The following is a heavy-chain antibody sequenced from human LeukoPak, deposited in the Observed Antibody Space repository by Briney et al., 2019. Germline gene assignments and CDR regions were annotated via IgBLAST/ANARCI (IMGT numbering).Heavy chain of an antibody. CDR1: GGSFSGYY. Sequence: SETLSLTCAVYGGSFSGYYWSWIRQPPGKGLEWIGEINHSGSTNYNPSLKSRVTISVDTSKNQFSLKLSSVTAADTAVYYCARGRGATFIRDAFDIWSQGTMVTVSS. J-gene: IGHJ3*02. CDR3: ARGRGATFIRDAFDI. D-gene: IGHD1-26*01. V-gene: IGHV4-34*01. CDR2: INHSGST.